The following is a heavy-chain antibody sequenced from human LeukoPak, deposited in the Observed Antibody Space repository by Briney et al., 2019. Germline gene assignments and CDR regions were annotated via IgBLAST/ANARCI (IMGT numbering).Heavy chain of an antibody. Sequence: GGSLRLSCAASGFIFSSHWMSWVRQAPGKGLEWVANIKQDGSEKYYVDSVKGRFSISRDNAKNSLYLQMNSLRAEDSAVYYCAKAYYDSSGFHWGQGTLVTVSS. CDR1: GFIFSSHW. D-gene: IGHD3-22*01. V-gene: IGHV3-7*01. J-gene: IGHJ4*02. CDR3: AKAYYDSSGFH. CDR2: IKQDGSEK.